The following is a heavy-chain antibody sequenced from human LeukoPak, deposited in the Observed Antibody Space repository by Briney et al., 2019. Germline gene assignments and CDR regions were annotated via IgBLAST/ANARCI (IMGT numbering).Heavy chain of an antibody. V-gene: IGHV4-31*03. J-gene: IGHJ6*03. Sequence: SQTLSLTCTVSDGSISSGGYYWSWIRQHPGKGLEWIGYIYYSGSTYYNPSLKSRVTISVDTSKNQFSLKLSSVTAADTAVYYCARDSVVPAAIDMDVWGKGTTVTVSS. D-gene: IGHD2-2*01. CDR2: IYYSGST. CDR1: DGSISSGGYY. CDR3: ARDSVVPAAIDMDV.